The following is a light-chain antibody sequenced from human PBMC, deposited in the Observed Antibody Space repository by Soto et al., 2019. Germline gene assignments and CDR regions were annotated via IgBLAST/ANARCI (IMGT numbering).Light chain of an antibody. V-gene: IGKV3-15*01. CDR1: QNVSSN. CDR3: QQYNNWPPWT. CDR2: GAS. J-gene: IGKJ1*01. Sequence: EIVMTQSPATLSVSPGERATLSSRASQNVSSNFAWYQQKPGQAPRLLIYGASTRATGIPARFSGSGSGTEFTLTISSLQSEDFAVYYCQQYNNWPPWTFGQGTKVEIK.